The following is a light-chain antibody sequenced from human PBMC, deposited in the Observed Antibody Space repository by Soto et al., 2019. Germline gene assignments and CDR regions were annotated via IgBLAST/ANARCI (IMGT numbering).Light chain of an antibody. CDR2: STN. V-gene: IGLV8-61*01. Sequence: QTVVTQEQSFSVSTGRTVTLTCGLSSGSVSTSYYPSWYQQTPGQAPRTLIYSTNTRSSGVPDRFSGSILGNKAALTITGAHADDESDYYCVLYMGSGISGVFCGGTKLTVL. CDR3: VLYMGSGISGV. CDR1: SGSVSTSYY. J-gene: IGLJ3*02.